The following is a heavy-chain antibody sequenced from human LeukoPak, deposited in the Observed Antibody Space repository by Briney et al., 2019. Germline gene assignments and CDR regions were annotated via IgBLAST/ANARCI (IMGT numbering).Heavy chain of an antibody. CDR3: ARHPHKYCSGGSCYSGDY. D-gene: IGHD2-15*01. J-gene: IGHJ4*02. V-gene: IGHV1-8*01. CDR1: GYTFTSYD. Sequence: ASVKVSCKASGYTFTSYDINWVRQATGQGLEWMGWMNPNSGNTGYAQKFQGRVTMTRNTSISTAYMELSSLRSEDTAVYYCARHPHKYCSGGSCYSGDYWGQGTLVTVSS. CDR2: MNPNSGNT.